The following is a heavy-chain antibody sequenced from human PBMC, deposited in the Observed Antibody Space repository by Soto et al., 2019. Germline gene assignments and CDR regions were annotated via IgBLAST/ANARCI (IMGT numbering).Heavy chain of an antibody. Sequence: SETMCLTCTVSGGTISNNNYFWSWIRQHPGKGLEWIGYIHYRGSAYYNPSLSGRVTILVDTTKNQFSMKLSSVTAADTAMYYCAREVNVPADADAFDIWGQGTMVTVSS. CDR2: IHYRGSA. CDR3: AREVNVPADADAFDI. D-gene: IGHD2-2*01. CDR1: GGTISNNNYF. V-gene: IGHV4-31*03. J-gene: IGHJ3*02.